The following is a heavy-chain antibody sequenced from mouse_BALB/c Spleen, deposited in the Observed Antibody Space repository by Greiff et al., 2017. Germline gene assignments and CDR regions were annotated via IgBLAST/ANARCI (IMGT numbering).Heavy chain of an antibody. CDR2: IRNKANGYTT. Sequence: EVQLVESGGGLVQPGGSLRLSCATSGFTFTDYYMSWVRQPPGKALEWLGFIRNKANGYTTEYSASVKGRFTISRDNSQSILYLQMNTLRAEDSATYYCARDHYGNYGWYFDVWGAGTTVTVSS. J-gene: IGHJ1*01. D-gene: IGHD2-1*01. CDR3: ARDHYGNYGWYFDV. V-gene: IGHV7-3*02. CDR1: GFTFTDYY.